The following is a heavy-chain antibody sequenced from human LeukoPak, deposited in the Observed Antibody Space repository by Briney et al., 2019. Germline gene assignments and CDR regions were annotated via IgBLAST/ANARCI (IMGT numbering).Heavy chain of an antibody. D-gene: IGHD3-22*01. V-gene: IGHV3-15*01. CDR2: IKSKTDGGTT. J-gene: IGHJ5*02. CDR3: TTDFYYYDSSGYYHNWFDP. Sequence: PGGSLRLSCAASGFTFSNAGMSWVRQAPGKGLEWVGRIKSKTDGGTTDYAAPVKGRFTISRDDSKNTLYLQMNSLKTEDTAVYYCTTDFYYYDSSGYYHNWFDPWGQGTLVTVSS. CDR1: GFTFSNAG.